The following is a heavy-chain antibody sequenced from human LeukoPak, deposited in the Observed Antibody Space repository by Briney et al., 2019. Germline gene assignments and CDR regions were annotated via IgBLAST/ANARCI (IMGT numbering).Heavy chain of an antibody. CDR3: AREYDY. Sequence: SETLSLTCTVSGGSISSYYWSWIRQPPGKGLEWIGYIYYSGSTNYNPSLKSRVTISVETSKNEFSLKLRSVTAADTAVYYCAREYDYWGLGTLVTVSS. CDR1: GGSISSYY. CDR2: IYYSGST. V-gene: IGHV4-59*01. J-gene: IGHJ4*01.